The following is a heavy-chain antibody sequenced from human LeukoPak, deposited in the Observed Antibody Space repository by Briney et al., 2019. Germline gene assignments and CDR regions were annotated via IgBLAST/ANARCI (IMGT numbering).Heavy chain of an antibody. CDR1: GFTFNDYY. Sequence: GGSLRLSCAASGFTFNDYYMSWIRQAPGKGLEWVSYISSSSSYTNYADSVKGRFTISRDNAKNSLYLQMNSLRAEDTAVYYCAREPLVGAPDYWGQGTPVTVSS. V-gene: IGHV3-11*06. CDR3: AREPLVGAPDY. CDR2: ISSSSSYT. J-gene: IGHJ4*02. D-gene: IGHD1-26*01.